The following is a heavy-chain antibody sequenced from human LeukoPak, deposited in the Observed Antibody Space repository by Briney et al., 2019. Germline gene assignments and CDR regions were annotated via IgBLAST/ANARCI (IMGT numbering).Heavy chain of an antibody. CDR2: VSTNDGNT. CDR3: TRAPPGMTMMTDY. Sequence: ASVKVSCKASGYTFTNYHIAWVRQAPGQGLEWMGWVSTNDGNTVYAQRLQGRITMTTDTSTSVAYMELRSLTSDDTAVYYCTRAPPGMTMMTDYWGQGTLVTVSS. CDR1: GYTFTNYH. D-gene: IGHD3-22*01. V-gene: IGHV1-18*01. J-gene: IGHJ4*02.